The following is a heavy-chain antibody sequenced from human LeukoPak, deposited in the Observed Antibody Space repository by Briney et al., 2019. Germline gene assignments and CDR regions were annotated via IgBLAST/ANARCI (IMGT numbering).Heavy chain of an antibody. D-gene: IGHD2-2*01. CDR3: ARAYCSSTSCSGFDY. CDR2: IYHSGST. V-gene: IGHV4-30-2*01. CDR1: GGSISSGGYS. Sequence: SQTLSLTCAVSGGSISSGGYSWSWIRQPPGKGLEWIGCIYHSGSTYYNPSLKSRVTISVDRSKNQFSLKLSSVTAADTAVYYCARAYCSSTSCSGFDYWGQGTLVTVSS. J-gene: IGHJ4*02.